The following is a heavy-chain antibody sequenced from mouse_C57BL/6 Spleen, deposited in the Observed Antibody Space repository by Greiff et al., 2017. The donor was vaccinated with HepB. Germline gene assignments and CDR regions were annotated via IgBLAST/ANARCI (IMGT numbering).Heavy chain of an antibody. CDR2: ISSGGDYI. CDR1: GFTFSSYA. Sequence: EVQLQQSGEGLVKPGGSLKLSCAASGFTFSSYAMSWVRQTPEKRLEWVAYISSGGDYIYYADTVKGRFTISRDNARNTLYLQMSSLKSEDTAMYYCTREGDYDEGYAMDYWGQGTSVTVSS. J-gene: IGHJ4*01. V-gene: IGHV5-9-1*02. D-gene: IGHD2-4*01. CDR3: TREGDYDEGYAMDY.